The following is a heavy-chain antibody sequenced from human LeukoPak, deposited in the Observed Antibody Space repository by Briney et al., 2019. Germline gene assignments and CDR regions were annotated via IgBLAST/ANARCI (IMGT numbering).Heavy chain of an antibody. CDR2: IYSGGST. Sequence: PGGSLRLSCAASGVTSSSNYMSWVRQAPGKGLEGVSGIYSGGSTYYADSVKGRFTISRDNSKNTLYLQMNSLRAEDTAVYYCARDSSGYYLPAFDIWGQGTMVTVSS. D-gene: IGHD3-22*01. V-gene: IGHV3-53*01. CDR1: GVTSSSNY. J-gene: IGHJ3*02. CDR3: ARDSSGYYLPAFDI.